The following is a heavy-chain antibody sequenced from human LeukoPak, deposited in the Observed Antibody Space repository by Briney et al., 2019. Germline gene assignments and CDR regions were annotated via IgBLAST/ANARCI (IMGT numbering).Heavy chain of an antibody. CDR3: ARMRWGSGGINWFDP. CDR1: GFTFSSFW. V-gene: IGHV3-7*01. CDR2: IKEHGSEK. J-gene: IGHJ5*02. Sequence: GGSLRLSCVASGFTFSSFWMSWVRQAPGKGLEWVANIKEHGSEKYYVDSVKGRFTISRDDAKNSLYLQMNSLRAEDTAVYYCARMRWGSGGINWFDPWGQGTLVTVSS. D-gene: IGHD3-10*01.